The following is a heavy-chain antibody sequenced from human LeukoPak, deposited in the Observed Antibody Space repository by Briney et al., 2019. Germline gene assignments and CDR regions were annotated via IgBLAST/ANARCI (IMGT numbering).Heavy chain of an antibody. Sequence: PGESLRLSCAAPGFTFSSYAMSWVRQAPGKGLEWVSAISGSGGSTYYADSVKGRFTISRDNSKNTLYLQMNSLRAEDTAVYYCAKETSGGDCFDYWGQGTLVTVSS. CDR2: ISGSGGST. CDR1: GFTFSSYA. CDR3: AKETSGGDCFDY. J-gene: IGHJ4*02. V-gene: IGHV3-23*01.